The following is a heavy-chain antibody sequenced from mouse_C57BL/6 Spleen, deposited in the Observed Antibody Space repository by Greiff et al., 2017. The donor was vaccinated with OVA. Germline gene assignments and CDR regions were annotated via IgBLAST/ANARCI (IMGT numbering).Heavy chain of an antibody. Sequence: VQLQQSGAELVKPGASVKISCKASGYAFSSYWMNWVKQRPGTGLEWIGQIYPGGGDTNYNGKFKGKATLTADKSSSTAYMQLSSLTSEDSAVDFCARVLTGPMDYWGQGTSVTVSS. CDR1: GYAFSSYW. J-gene: IGHJ4*01. V-gene: IGHV1-80*01. CDR2: IYPGGGDT. D-gene: IGHD4-1*01. CDR3: ARVLTGPMDY.